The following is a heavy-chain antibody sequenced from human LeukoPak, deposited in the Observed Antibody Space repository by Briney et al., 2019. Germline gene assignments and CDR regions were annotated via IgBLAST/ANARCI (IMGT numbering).Heavy chain of an antibody. J-gene: IGHJ4*02. D-gene: IGHD3-22*01. Sequence: GGSLRLSCAASGFTFSSYWMSWVRQAPGKGLEWVANIKQDGSEKYYVDSVKGRFTISRDNAKNSLYLQMNSLRAEDTAVYYCASRLLLRTPIFDYWGQGTLVTVSS. CDR1: GFTFSSYW. CDR2: IKQDGSEK. CDR3: ASRLLLRTPIFDY. V-gene: IGHV3-7*01.